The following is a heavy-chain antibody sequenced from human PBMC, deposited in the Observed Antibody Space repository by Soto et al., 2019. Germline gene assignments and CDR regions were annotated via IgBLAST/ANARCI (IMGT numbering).Heavy chain of an antibody. V-gene: IGHV1-18*01. D-gene: IGHD6-19*01. CDR2: ISAYNGNT. CDR3: ARPGIAVAGHYYYYGMDV. J-gene: IGHJ6*02. CDR1: GYTFTSYG. Sequence: GASVKVSCKASGYTFTSYGISWVRQAPGQGLEWMGWISAYNGNTNYAQKLQGRVTMTTDTSTSTAYMELGSLRSDDTAVYYCARPGIAVAGHYYYYGMDVWGQGTTVTVSS.